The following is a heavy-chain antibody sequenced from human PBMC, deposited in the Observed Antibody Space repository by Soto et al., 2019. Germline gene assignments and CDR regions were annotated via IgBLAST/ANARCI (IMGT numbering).Heavy chain of an antibody. D-gene: IGHD5-18*01. CDR3: AKDLRDTARNGLGMDV. CDR1: GFTFSSYP. CDR2: ISGSGGST. J-gene: IGHJ6*02. V-gene: IGHV3-23*01. Sequence: GGSLRLSCAASGFTFSSYPMSWVRQAPGKGLEWVSAISGSGGSTYYADSVKGRFTISRDNSKNTLYLQMNSLRAEDTAVYYCAKDLRDTARNGLGMDVWGQGTTVTVSS.